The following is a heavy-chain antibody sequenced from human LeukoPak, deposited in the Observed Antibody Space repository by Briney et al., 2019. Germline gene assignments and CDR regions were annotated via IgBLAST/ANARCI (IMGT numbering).Heavy chain of an antibody. CDR2: IYYSGST. V-gene: IGHV4-61*01. D-gene: IGHD3-16*01. J-gene: IGHJ4*02. CDR3: ARGDYVWGSPLFDY. Sequence: SETLSLTCTVSGGSVNSGSYYWNWIRQPPGKGLEWIGYIYYSGSTYYNPSLKSRVTISVDTSKNQFSLKLSSVTAADTAVYYCARGDYVWGSPLFDYWGQGTLVTVSS. CDR1: GGSVNSGSYY.